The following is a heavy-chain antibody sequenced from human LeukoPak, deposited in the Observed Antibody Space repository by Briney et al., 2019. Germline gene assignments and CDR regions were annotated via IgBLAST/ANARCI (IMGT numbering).Heavy chain of an antibody. CDR2: ISYDGSNK. CDR3: AKDRSWAGDY. D-gene: IGHD6-13*01. V-gene: IGHV3-30*18. J-gene: IGHJ4*02. Sequence: GRSLRLSCAASGFTFSSYGMHWVRQAPGKGLEWVAVISYDGSNKYYADSVKGRFTISRDNSKNTLYLQMNSLGAEDTAVYYCAKDRSWAGDYWGQGTLVTVSS. CDR1: GFTFSSYG.